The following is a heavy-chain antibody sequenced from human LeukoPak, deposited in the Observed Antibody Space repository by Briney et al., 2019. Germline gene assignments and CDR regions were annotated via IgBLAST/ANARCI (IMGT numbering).Heavy chain of an antibody. CDR1: GGSISSGSYY. Sequence: SQTLSLTCTVSGGSISSGSYYWSWIRQPDGKGLEWIGRIYTSGSTNYNPSLKSRVTISVDTSKNQFSLKLSSVTAADTAVYYCARDQPPLYCSSTSCYAGGEKWFDPWGQGTLVTVSS. J-gene: IGHJ5*02. CDR3: ARDQPPLYCSSTSCYAGGEKWFDP. V-gene: IGHV4-61*02. CDR2: IYTSGST. D-gene: IGHD2-2*01.